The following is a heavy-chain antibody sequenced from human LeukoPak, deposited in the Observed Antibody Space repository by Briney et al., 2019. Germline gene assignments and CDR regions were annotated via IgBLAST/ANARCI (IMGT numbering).Heavy chain of an antibody. Sequence: EASVKVSCKASGYTFTAYYMHCVRQAPGQGLEWMGWINPNSGGTNYAQKFQGRVTMTRDTSISTAYMELSRLRSDDTAVYYCARDAGYCSSTRCQGGWFDPWGQGTLVTVSS. J-gene: IGHJ5*02. CDR2: INPNSGGT. CDR3: ARDAGYCSSTRCQGGWFDP. CDR1: GYTFTAYY. V-gene: IGHV1-2*02. D-gene: IGHD2-2*01.